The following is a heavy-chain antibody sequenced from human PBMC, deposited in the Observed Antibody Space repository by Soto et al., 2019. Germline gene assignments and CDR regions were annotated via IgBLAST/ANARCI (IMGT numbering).Heavy chain of an antibody. CDR1: GFSLSTSGVG. J-gene: IGHJ4*02. V-gene: IGHV2-5*02. CDR3: AHRRAGIVFDY. D-gene: IGHD3-10*01. Sequence: QITLKESGPTLVKPTQTLTLTCTFSGFSLSTSGVGVGWIRQPPGKALEWLALIYWDDDERYSPSLKSRLTXTXXTSKNQVVLTMTNMDPVDTATYYCAHRRAGIVFDYWGQGTLVTVSS. CDR2: IYWDDDE.